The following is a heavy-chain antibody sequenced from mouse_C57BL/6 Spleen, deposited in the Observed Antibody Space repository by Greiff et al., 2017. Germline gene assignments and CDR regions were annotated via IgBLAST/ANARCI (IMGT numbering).Heavy chain of an antibody. D-gene: IGHD2-5*01. Sequence: VQLQQSGPGLVQPSQSLSITCTVSGFSLTSYGVHWVRQSPGKGLEWLGVIWRGGSTDYNAAFMSILSITKDNSKSQVFFKMNSLQADDTAIYCCAEKESNSYAMDYWGQGTSVTVSS. J-gene: IGHJ4*01. CDR3: AEKESNSYAMDY. CDR1: GFSLTSYG. CDR2: IWRGGST. V-gene: IGHV2-5*01.